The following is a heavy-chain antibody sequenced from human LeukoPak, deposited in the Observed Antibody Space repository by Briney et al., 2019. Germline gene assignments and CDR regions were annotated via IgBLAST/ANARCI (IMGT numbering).Heavy chain of an antibody. J-gene: IGHJ4*02. Sequence: GGSLRLSCAASGFTFSSYAMSWVRQAPGKGLEWVSAISGSGGSTYYADSVKGRFTISRDNSKNTLYLPMNSLRAEDTAVYYCAKGVVYDFWSGYYTGFDYWGQGTLVTVSS. CDR2: ISGSGGST. CDR3: AKGVVYDFWSGYYTGFDY. V-gene: IGHV3-23*01. CDR1: GFTFSSYA. D-gene: IGHD3/OR15-3a*01.